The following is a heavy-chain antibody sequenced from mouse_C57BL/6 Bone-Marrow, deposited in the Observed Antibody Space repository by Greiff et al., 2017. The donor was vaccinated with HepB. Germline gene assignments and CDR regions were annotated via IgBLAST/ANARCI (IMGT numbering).Heavy chain of an antibody. D-gene: IGHD1-1*01. J-gene: IGHJ4*01. Sequence: VQLKQSGPELVKPGASVKIPCKASGYTFTDYNMDWVKQSHGKSLEWIGDINPNNGGTIYNQKFKGKATLTVDKSSSTAYMELRSLTSEDTAVYYCARSYYGSPYYAMDYWGQGTSVTVSS. V-gene: IGHV1-18*01. CDR3: ARSYYGSPYYAMDY. CDR2: INPNNGGT. CDR1: GYTFTDYN.